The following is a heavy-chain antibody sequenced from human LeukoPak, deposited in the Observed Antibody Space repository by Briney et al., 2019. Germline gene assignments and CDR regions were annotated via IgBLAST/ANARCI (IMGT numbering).Heavy chain of an antibody. Sequence: SETLSLTCTVSGGSISSSSYYWGWIRQPPGKGLEWIGSIYYSGSTYYNPSLKSRVTISVDTSKNQFSLKLSSVTAADTAVYYCARVPNGAAATGRPQGRWFDPWGQGTLVTVSS. V-gene: IGHV4-39*07. D-gene: IGHD6-13*01. CDR3: ARVPNGAAATGRPQGRWFDP. J-gene: IGHJ5*02. CDR2: IYYSGST. CDR1: GGSISSSSYY.